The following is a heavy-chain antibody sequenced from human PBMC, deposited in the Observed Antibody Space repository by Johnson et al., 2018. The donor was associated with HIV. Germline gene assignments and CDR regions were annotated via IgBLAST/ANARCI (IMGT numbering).Heavy chain of an antibody. D-gene: IGHD5-12*01. CDR1: GFTFSSYA. V-gene: IGHV3-30*04. CDR3: AKDPSYIVATAMKDAFDI. J-gene: IGHJ3*02. Sequence: QVQLVESGGGVVQPGRSLRLSCAASGFTFSSYAMHWVRQAPGKGLEWVAVISYDGSNQYCADSVKGRFTISRDNSNKTVYLQMNSLRAEDTAVYYCAKDPSYIVATAMKDAFDIWGQGTMVTVSS. CDR2: ISYDGSNQ.